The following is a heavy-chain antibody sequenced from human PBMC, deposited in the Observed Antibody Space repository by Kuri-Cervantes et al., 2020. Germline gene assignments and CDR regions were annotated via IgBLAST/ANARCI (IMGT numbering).Heavy chain of an antibody. Sequence: ASVKVSCKASGYTFTSYDINWVRQATGQGLEWMGWMNPNSGNTGYAQKFQGRVTMTRNTSISTAYMELSSLRSEDTAVYYCARRPGSRSIAAAGTYYFDYWGQGTLVTVSS. J-gene: IGHJ4*02. CDR2: MNPNSGNT. CDR1: GYTFTSYD. CDR3: ARRPGSRSIAAAGTYYFDY. V-gene: IGHV1-8*01. D-gene: IGHD6-13*01.